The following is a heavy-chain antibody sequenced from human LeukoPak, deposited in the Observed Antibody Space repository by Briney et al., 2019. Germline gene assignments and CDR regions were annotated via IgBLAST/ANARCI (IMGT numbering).Heavy chain of an antibody. J-gene: IGHJ4*02. CDR3: VREGYCSGGSCLDF. CDR2: INPNSGGT. V-gene: IGHV1-2*02. D-gene: IGHD2-15*01. CDR1: GYTFTGYY. Sequence: ASVKVSCKASGYTFTGYYMHWVRQAPGQGLEWMGWINPNSGGTNYAQKFQGRVTMTRDTSISTAYMELSRLGSDDTAVYYCVREGYCSGGSCLDFWGQGTLVTVSS.